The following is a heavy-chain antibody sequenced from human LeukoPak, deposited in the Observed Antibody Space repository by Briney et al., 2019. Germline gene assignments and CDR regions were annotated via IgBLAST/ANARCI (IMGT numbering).Heavy chain of an antibody. V-gene: IGHV4-4*09. CDR1: GGSISSYY. D-gene: IGHD3-22*01. Sequence: SETLSLTCTVTGGSISSYYRRWIRQPPGKGLEWIGYIYTSGSTNYIPSLKSRVTISVDTSKNQFSLKLCSVTAADTAVYYCARVRRDYYDSSCYPTQTPIDYCGQGTLVTVSS. J-gene: IGHJ4*02. CDR3: ARVRRDYYDSSCYPTQTPIDY. CDR2: IYTSGST.